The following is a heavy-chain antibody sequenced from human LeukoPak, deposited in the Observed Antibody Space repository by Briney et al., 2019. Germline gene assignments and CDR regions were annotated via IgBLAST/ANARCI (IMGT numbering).Heavy chain of an antibody. CDR2: IYYSGST. D-gene: IGHD3-22*01. Sequence: SETLSLTCTVSGGSISSYYWSWIRQPPGKGLEWIGYIYYSGSTNYNPSLKSRVTISVDTSKNQFSLKLSSVTAADTAVYYCAREVHDSSGYIFDYWGQGTLVTVSS. CDR1: GGSISSYY. J-gene: IGHJ4*02. CDR3: AREVHDSSGYIFDY. V-gene: IGHV4-59*12.